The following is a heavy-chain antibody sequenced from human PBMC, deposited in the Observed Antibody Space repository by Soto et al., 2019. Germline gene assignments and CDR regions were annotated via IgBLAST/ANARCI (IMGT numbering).Heavy chain of an antibody. CDR2: IYWDDDK. CDR3: AHSLGDYEYTRNWFDP. D-gene: IGHD4-17*01. Sequence: QITLKESGPTLVKPTQTLTLTCTFSGFSLSTSGVGVGWIRQPPGKALEWLALIYWDDDKRYSPSLKSRLTITKDTSKNQVVLTMTNMDPVDTVTYYCAHSLGDYEYTRNWFDPWGQGTLVTVSS. CDR1: GFSLSTSGVG. V-gene: IGHV2-5*02. J-gene: IGHJ5*02.